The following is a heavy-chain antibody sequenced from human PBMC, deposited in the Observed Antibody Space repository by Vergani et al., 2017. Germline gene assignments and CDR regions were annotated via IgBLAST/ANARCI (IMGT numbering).Heavy chain of an antibody. J-gene: IGHJ4*02. V-gene: IGHV4-61*02. CDR2: IYTSGST. D-gene: IGHD3-3*01. Sequence: QVQLQESGPGLVKPSQTLSLTCTVSGGSINSGSYYWSWNRQPTGKGLEWIGRIYTSGSTNYNPSLKSRVTMSVDTSKNQFSLNLSSVTAAETAVYYCARGYYDFWSVYYHRGLPRRTGFDYWGQGTLVTVSS. CDR1: GGSINSGSYY. CDR3: ARGYYDFWSVYYHRGLPRRTGFDY.